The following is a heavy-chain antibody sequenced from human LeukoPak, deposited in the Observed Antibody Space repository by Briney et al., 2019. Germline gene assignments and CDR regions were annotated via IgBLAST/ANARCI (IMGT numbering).Heavy chain of an antibody. Sequence: SETLSLTCAVSGYSISGGYYWGWIRQPPGKGLEWIGSIYHSGSTYYNPSLKSRVTISVDTSKNQFSLKLSSVTAADTAVYYCARGDYYDSSGYYYVSYYFDYWGQGTLVTVSS. CDR2: IYHSGST. D-gene: IGHD3-22*01. CDR3: ARGDYYDSSGYYYVSYYFDY. CDR1: GYSISGGYY. J-gene: IGHJ4*02. V-gene: IGHV4-38-2*01.